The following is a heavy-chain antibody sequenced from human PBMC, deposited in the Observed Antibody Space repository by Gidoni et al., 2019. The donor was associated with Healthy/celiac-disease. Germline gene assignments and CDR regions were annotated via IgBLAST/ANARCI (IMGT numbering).Heavy chain of an antibody. D-gene: IGHD3-16*01. CDR1: GYSFTRYW. CDR3: ARLKGGGTDYYYMDV. V-gene: IGHV5-51*01. Sequence: EVQLVQSGAEVQKRGESLKISCTGPGYSFTRYWSGWLGQMPGKGPGWMGITYPGDSDNRYSPSFQGQGTISADKAISTAYRQWSSLKASDTAMYYCARLKGGGTDYYYMDVWGKGTTVTVSS. CDR2: TYPGDSDN. J-gene: IGHJ6*03.